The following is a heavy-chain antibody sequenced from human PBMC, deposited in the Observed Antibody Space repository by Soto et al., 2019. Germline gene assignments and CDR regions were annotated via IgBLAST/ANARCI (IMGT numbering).Heavy chain of an antibody. Sequence: GVSLRLSCAASGFTFSSYAMHWVRQAPGKGLEYVSAISSNGGSTYYANSVKGRFTISRDNSKNTLYLQMGSLRAEDMAVYYCARDLGGWGYAFDIWGQGTMVTVSS. CDR1: GFTFSSYA. J-gene: IGHJ3*02. D-gene: IGHD3-10*01. V-gene: IGHV3-64*01. CDR3: ARDLGGWGYAFDI. CDR2: ISSNGGST.